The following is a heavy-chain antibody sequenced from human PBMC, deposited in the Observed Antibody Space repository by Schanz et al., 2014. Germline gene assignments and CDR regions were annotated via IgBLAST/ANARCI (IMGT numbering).Heavy chain of an antibody. CDR1: GFSFTTYA. J-gene: IGHJ6*03. Sequence: EVQLVESGGGLVQPGGSLRLSCASSGFSFTTYAMSWVRQARGKGLEWVSAMNESHSTIYYADSVRGRFTISRDNTKNSLYLQMNSLRPEDTALYYCAKGSRSGSKVMDVWGKGTTVTVSS. CDR2: MNESHSTI. CDR3: AKGSRSGSKVMDV. V-gene: IGHV3-23*04. D-gene: IGHD3-10*01.